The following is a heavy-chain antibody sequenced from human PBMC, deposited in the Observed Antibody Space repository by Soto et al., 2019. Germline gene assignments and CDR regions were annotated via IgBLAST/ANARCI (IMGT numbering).Heavy chain of an antibody. D-gene: IGHD3-10*01. CDR3: ARFDGSGSYYNWFDP. CDR1: VGSISSYY. Sequence: SESLSLSCTVSVGSISSYYWSWIRQRPGKGLEWIGYIYYSGITNYNPSLKSRVTISVDTSKNQFSLKLSSVTAADTAVYYCARFDGSGSYYNWFDPWGQGTLVTVSS. V-gene: IGHV4-59*01. CDR2: IYYSGIT. J-gene: IGHJ5*02.